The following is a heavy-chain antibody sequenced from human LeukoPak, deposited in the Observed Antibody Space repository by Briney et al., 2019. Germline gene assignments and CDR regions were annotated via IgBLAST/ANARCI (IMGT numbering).Heavy chain of an antibody. Sequence: ASVKVSCKASGYTFTGYYMHWVRQAPGQGLEWMGWINPNTGDTKYAQKFQGRVSMTRDTSITTAYMDLSRLRSDDTAVYYCASSIAAAGIGTWFDPWGQGTLVTVSS. V-gene: IGHV1-2*02. CDR2: INPNTGDT. D-gene: IGHD6-13*01. J-gene: IGHJ5*02. CDR1: GYTFTGYY. CDR3: ASSIAAAGIGTWFDP.